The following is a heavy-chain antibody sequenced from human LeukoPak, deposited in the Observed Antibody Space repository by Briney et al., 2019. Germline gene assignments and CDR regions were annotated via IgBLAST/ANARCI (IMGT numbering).Heavy chain of an antibody. Sequence: SETLSLTCTVSGGSISSSSYYWGWIRQPPGKGLEWIGSIYYSGSTYYNPSLKSRVTISVDTSKNLFSLKLSSVTAADTAVYYCASSTASTGYCSSTSCYLEWGYWGQGTLVTVSS. CDR2: IYYSGST. CDR1: GGSISSSSYY. V-gene: IGHV4-39*01. D-gene: IGHD2-2*01. J-gene: IGHJ4*02. CDR3: ASSTASTGYCSSTSCYLEWGY.